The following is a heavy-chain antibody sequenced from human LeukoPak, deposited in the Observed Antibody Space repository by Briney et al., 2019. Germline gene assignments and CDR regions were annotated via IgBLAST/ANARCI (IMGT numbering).Heavy chain of an antibody. CDR1: GFSFSNYW. Sequence: GGSLRLSCAASGFSFSNYWMTWARQAPGKGLEWVANTNKDGSEKWYVDSVKGRFTISRDNAKNSLYLQMNSLKAGDTALYYCVRDGNDGLNDWEYWGQGALVTVSS. CDR3: VRDGNDGLNDWEY. D-gene: IGHD1-1*01. V-gene: IGHV3-7*03. J-gene: IGHJ1*01. CDR2: TNKDGSEK.